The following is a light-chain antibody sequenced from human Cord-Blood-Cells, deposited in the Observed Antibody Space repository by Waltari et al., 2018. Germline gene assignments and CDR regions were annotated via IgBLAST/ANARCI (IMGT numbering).Light chain of an antibody. Sequence: AIQLTQSPSSLSASVGDRVTITCRASQGISSALAWYQQKPGKAPNLLIYDAFSLESAVPSRFSVSGSGTDFTLTISSLQPQDFATYYCQQFNSYPYTFGQGTKLEIK. J-gene: IGKJ2*01. CDR1: QGISSA. CDR3: QQFNSYPYT. V-gene: IGKV1-13*02. CDR2: DAF.